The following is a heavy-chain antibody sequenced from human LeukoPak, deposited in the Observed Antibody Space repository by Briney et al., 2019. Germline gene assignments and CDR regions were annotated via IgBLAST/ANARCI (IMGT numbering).Heavy chain of an antibody. D-gene: IGHD5-18*01. CDR2: IYTSGST. J-gene: IGHJ6*03. Sequence: SQTLSLTCTVSGVSISSGSYYWSWIRQPAGKGLEWIGRIYTSGSTNYNPSLKSRVTISVDTSKNQFSLKLSSVTAADTAVYYCARAAGVDTASSYYYYMDVWGKGTTVTVSS. CDR3: ARAAGVDTASSYYYYMDV. CDR1: GVSISSGSYY. V-gene: IGHV4-61*02.